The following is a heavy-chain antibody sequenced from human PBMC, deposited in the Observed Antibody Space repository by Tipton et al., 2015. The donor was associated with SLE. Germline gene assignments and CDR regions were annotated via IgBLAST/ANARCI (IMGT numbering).Heavy chain of an antibody. D-gene: IGHD1-26*01. CDR2: IYHRGSR. Sequence: LRLSCTVSGGSISSRDYYWAWIRQPPGKGLEWIGSIYHRGSRYHNPSLKSRVTISVETSKNQFSPKLSSVTAADTAVYYCAGLKWDLTARGWYFGLWGRGTLVTVSS. CDR3: AGLKWDLTARGWYFGL. J-gene: IGHJ2*01. CDR1: GGSISSRDYY. V-gene: IGHV4-39*07.